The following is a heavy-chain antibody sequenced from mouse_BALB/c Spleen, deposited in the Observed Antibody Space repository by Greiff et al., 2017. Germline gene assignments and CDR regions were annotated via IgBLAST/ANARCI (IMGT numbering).Heavy chain of an antibody. CDR2: ISSGGSYT. J-gene: IGHJ4*01. CDR3: ARDNFGEMDY. V-gene: IGHV5-9-1*01. D-gene: IGHD2-13*01. Sequence: DVMLVESGGGLVKPGGSLKLSCAASGFTFSSYAMSWVRQTPEKRLEWVATISSGGSYTYYPDSVKGRFTISRDNPKNTLFLQMTSLRSEDTAMYYCARDNFGEMDYWGQGTSVTVSS. CDR1: GFTFSSYA.